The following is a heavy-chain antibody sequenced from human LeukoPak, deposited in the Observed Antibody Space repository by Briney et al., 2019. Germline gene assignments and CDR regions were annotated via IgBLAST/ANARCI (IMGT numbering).Heavy chain of an antibody. CDR2: IYSGGGT. CDR1: GLTVSNNY. D-gene: IGHD5-24*01. Sequence: GGSLRLSCAASGLTVSNNYMSWVRQAPGKGLQWVSVIYSGGGTYYADSVKGRFTISRDNSKNTLYLQMNSLRAEDTAVYYCASAVEMATVIADYWGQGTLVTVPS. V-gene: IGHV3-66*01. CDR3: ASAVEMATVIADY. J-gene: IGHJ4*02.